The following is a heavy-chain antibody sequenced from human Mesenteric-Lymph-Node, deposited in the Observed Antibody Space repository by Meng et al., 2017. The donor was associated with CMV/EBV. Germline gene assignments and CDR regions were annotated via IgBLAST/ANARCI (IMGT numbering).Heavy chain of an antibody. CDR1: GFTFSSYA. J-gene: IGHJ6*02. V-gene: IGHV3-64*02. D-gene: IGHD2-2*01. CDR2: ISSNGGST. CDR3: ARAVVVPAAIYYYYYGMDV. Sequence: GESLKISCAASGFTFSSYAMHWVRQAPGKGLEYVSAISSNGGSTYYADSVKGRFTISRDNSKNTLYLQMGSLRAEDMAVYYCARAVVVPAAIYYYYYGMDVWGQGTTVTSP.